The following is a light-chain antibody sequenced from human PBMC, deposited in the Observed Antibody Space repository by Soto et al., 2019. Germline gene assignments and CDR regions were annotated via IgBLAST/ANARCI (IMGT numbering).Light chain of an antibody. J-gene: IGKJ1*01. CDR2: DAS. Sequence: AIRMTQSPSSFSASTGDRVSITCRATQDIGTYLAWYQQIPGKAPKLLIYDASTLQTGVPSRFSGSGSGTDFTLTISYLQSEDFGTYYCQQFYNYPLTFGQGTKVEIK. CDR3: QQFYNYPLT. CDR1: QDIGTY. V-gene: IGKV1-8*01.